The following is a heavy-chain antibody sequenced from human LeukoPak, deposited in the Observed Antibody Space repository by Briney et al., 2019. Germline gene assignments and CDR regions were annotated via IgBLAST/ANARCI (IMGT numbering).Heavy chain of an antibody. CDR3: ARNRIAAHYFDY. CDR1: GGSFSGYY. CDR2: INHSGST. Sequence: SETLSLTCAVYGGSFSGYYWSWIRRPPGKGLEWIGEINHSGSTNYNPSLKSRVTISVDTSKNQFSLKLSSVTAADTAVYYCARNRIAAHYFDYWGQGTLVTVSS. J-gene: IGHJ4*02. V-gene: IGHV4-34*01. D-gene: IGHD6-6*01.